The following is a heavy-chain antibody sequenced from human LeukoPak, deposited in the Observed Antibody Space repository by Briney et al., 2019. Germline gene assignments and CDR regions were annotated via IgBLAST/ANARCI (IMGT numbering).Heavy chain of an antibody. D-gene: IGHD5-18*01. CDR3: ARQSGYSYDLDY. J-gene: IGHJ4*02. Sequence: GGSLRLSCAASGFTFHDYAMHWVRQAPGKGLEWVSLISWDGGSTYYADSVKGRFTISRDSSKNSLYLQMNSLRAEDTAVYYCARQSGYSYDLDYWGQGTLVTVSS. V-gene: IGHV3-43D*03. CDR1: GFTFHDYA. CDR2: ISWDGGST.